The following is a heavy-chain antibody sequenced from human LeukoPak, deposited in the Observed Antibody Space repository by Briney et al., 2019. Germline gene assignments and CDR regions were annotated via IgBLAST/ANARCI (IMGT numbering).Heavy chain of an antibody. Sequence: GGSLRLSCAASGFTFSSYAMSWVRQAPGKGLEWVSSISGSGGRTYDADSVKGRFTISRDNSKNTLYLQMNSLRAEDTAVYYCTKGPYYYDSSGDSRRWLDPCGQGTLVTVSS. D-gene: IGHD3-22*01. V-gene: IGHV3-23*01. CDR3: TKGPYYYDSSGDSRRWLDP. J-gene: IGHJ5*02. CDR2: ISGSGGRT. CDR1: GFTFSSYA.